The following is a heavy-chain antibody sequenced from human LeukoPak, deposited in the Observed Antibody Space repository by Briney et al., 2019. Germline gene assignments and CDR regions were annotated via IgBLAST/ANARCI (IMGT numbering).Heavy chain of an antibody. J-gene: IGHJ4*02. CDR2: ISGSGGST. CDR3: AKPYGDYPRWYFDY. CDR1: GFTFSSYA. V-gene: IGHV3-23*01. Sequence: RPGGSLRLSCAASGFTFSSYAMSWVRQAPGKGLEWVSAISGSGGSTYYADSVKGRFTISRDNSKNTLYLQMNSLRAEDTAVYYCAKPYGDYPRWYFDYWGQGTLVTVSS. D-gene: IGHD4-17*01.